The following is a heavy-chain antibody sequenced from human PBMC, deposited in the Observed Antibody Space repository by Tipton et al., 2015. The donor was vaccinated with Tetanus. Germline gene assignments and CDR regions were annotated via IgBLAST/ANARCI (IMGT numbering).Heavy chain of an antibody. D-gene: IGHD2-2*01. Sequence: SWVRQHPGKGLEWVSAIGDTEFVTYYADSLKGRFTISRDNSKNTLSLQMISLRAEDTAIYYCARGRERCRGTNCHRATDYWGQGTLVTVSS. CDR3: ARGRERCRGTNCHRATDY. J-gene: IGHJ4*02. V-gene: IGHV3-23*01. CDR2: IGDTEFVT.